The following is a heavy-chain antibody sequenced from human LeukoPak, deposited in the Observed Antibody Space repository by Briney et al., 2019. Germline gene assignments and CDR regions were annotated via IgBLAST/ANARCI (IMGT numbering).Heavy chain of an antibody. V-gene: IGHV4-31*03. D-gene: IGHD1-7*01. CDR1: GGSISSGGYY. CDR2: IYYSGST. CDR3: ARTRGTGTMELDY. Sequence: SQTLSLTCTVSGGSISSGGYYWSWIRQHPGKGLEWIGYIYYSGSTYYNPSLKSRVTISVDTSKNQFSLKLSSVTAADTAVYYCARTRGTGTMELDYWGQGTLVTVSS. J-gene: IGHJ4*02.